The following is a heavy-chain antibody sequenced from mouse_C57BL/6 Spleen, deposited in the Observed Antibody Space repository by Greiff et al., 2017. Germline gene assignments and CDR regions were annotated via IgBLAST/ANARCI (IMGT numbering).Heavy chain of an antibody. D-gene: IGHD2-12*01. CDR1: GFTFSSYA. CDR2: ISDGGSYT. Sequence: EVMLVESGGGLVKPGGSLKLSCAASGFTFSSYAMSWVRQTPEKRLEWVATISDGGSYTYYPDNVKGRFTISRDNAKNNLYLQMSHLKSEDTAMYYCARELPLYAMDYWGQGNSDTVSS. CDR3: ARELPLYAMDY. V-gene: IGHV5-4*01. J-gene: IGHJ4*01.